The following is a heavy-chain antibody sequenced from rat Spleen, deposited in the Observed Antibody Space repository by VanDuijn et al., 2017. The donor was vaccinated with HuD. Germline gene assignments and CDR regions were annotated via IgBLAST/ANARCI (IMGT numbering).Heavy chain of an antibody. CDR3: ARHWGY. J-gene: IGHJ2*01. Sequence: EVQLVESDGGLVQPGRSLKLSCTASGFTLSDYYMAWVRQAPTKGLEWVATLSYDGGNTYYRDSVKGRFTVSRDNAKNTLYLQMDSLRSEDTATYYCARHWGYWGQGVMVTVSS. CDR2: LSYDGGNT. CDR1: GFTLSDYY. V-gene: IGHV5-29*01. D-gene: IGHD4-6*01.